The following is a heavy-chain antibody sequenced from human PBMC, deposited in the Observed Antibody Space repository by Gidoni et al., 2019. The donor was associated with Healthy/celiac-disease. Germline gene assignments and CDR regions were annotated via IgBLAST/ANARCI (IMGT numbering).Heavy chain of an antibody. D-gene: IGHD6-25*01. CDR2: SKSKTDGGTT. CDR3: TTVGRSIAARAVDY. Sequence: EVQLVESGGGVVKPGGSLRRSCAASACTSSNAWMSWVRQAPGKGLEWVCLSKSKTDGGTTDYTAPWKGRFTISRNDSKNTLYLQMNSLKTEDTAVYYCTTVGRSIAARAVDYWGQGTLVTVSS. V-gene: IGHV3-15*01. J-gene: IGHJ4*02. CDR1: ACTSSNAW.